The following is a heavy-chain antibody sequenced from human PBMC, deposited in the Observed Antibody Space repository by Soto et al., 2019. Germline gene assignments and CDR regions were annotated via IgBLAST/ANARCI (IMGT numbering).Heavy chain of an antibody. D-gene: IGHD2-15*01. CDR3: AHSSAATY. Sequence: QITLKESGPPLVKPTQPLTLTCTFSGFSLSTSGVGVGWIRQPPGKALEWLALIYWDDDKRYSPSLKSRLTTTKDSSKNQLVLTMTNVDHVDTATYYCAHSSAATYGGRGTLITLS. CDR1: GFSLSTSGVG. J-gene: IGHJ4*01. V-gene: IGHV2-5*02. CDR2: IYWDDDK.